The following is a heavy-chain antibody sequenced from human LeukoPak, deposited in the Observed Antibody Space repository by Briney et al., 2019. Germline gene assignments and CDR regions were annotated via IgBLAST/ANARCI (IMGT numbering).Heavy chain of an antibody. Sequence: GGSLRLSCAASGFPFSSYAMHWVRQAPGKGLEWVAVISYDGSNKYYADSVKGRFTISRDNSKNTLYLQMNSLRAEDTAVYYCARDRSIVVVVAATPDYWGQGTLVTVSS. CDR3: ARDRSIVVVVAATPDY. CDR1: GFPFSSYA. V-gene: IGHV3-30*04. D-gene: IGHD2-15*01. CDR2: ISYDGSNK. J-gene: IGHJ4*02.